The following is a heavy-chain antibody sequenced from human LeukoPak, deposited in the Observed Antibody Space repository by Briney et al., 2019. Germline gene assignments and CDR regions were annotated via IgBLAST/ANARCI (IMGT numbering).Heavy chain of an antibody. CDR1: GFTFDDYG. CDR2: INWNGGST. V-gene: IGHV3-20*01. D-gene: IGHD3-10*01. J-gene: IGHJ4*02. CDR3: ARVNKGYYGSGSYYNALRY. Sequence: PGGSLRLSCAASGFTFDDYGMSWVRQAPGKGLEWVSGINWNGGSTGYADSVKGRFIISRDNAKNSLYLQMNSLRAEDTAVYHCARVNKGYYGSGSYYNALRYWGQGTLVTVSS.